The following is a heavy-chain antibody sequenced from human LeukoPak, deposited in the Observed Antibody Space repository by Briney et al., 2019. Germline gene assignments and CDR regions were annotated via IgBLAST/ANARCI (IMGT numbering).Heavy chain of an antibody. D-gene: IGHD6-13*01. CDR3: ARENGGAAAGTFDY. V-gene: IGHV3-7*01. CDR2: IKQDGSER. J-gene: IGHJ4*02. Sequence: GGSLRPXCAASGFTFSSYWMSWVRQAPGEGLEWVANIKQDGSERYYVDSVKGRFTISRDNAKNSLYLQMNSLRAEDTAVYYCARENGGAAAGTFDYWGQGTLVTVSS. CDR1: GFTFSSYW.